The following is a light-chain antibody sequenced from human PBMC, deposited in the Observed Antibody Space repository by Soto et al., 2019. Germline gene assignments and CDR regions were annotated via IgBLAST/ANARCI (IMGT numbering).Light chain of an antibody. J-gene: IGKJ1*01. V-gene: IGKV1-5*03. CDR3: QQYRTYRRA. CDR2: KAS. Sequence: DIHMSQTPSTLSASVGYRFTITCRASENIKELLAWYQQKPGKAPNLLIYKASILESGVPSRFRGSGSGTEFTLTISSLQPDDFETFFCQQYRTYRRAFGQGTKVDIK. CDR1: ENIKEL.